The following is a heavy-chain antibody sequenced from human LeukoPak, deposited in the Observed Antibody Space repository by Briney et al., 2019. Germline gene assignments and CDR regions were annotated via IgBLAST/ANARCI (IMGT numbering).Heavy chain of an antibody. V-gene: IGHV4-34*01. J-gene: IGHJ4*02. Sequence: SETLSLTCAVYGGSFSGYYWSWIRQPPGKGLEWIGEINHSGSTNYNPSLKSRVTISVDTSKNQFSLKLSSVTAADTAVYYCASSGYQYYFDYWGQGTLVTVSS. CDR1: GGSFSGYY. CDR3: ASSGYQYYFDY. CDR2: INHSGST. D-gene: IGHD3-22*01.